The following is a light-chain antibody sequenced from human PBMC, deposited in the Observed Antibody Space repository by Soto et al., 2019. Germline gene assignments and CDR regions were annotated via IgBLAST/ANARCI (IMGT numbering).Light chain of an antibody. V-gene: IGKV3-20*01. Sequence: DIVLTQSPGTLSLSPGERATLSCRASQSVTSNSLAWYQQKHGQAPSLLIYGISNRATGIPDRFSGSGSGTDFTLTITGLEPEDSAVYYCQQYVRSMTFGQGTRLEIK. CDR1: QSVTSNS. J-gene: IGKJ5*01. CDR3: QQYVRSMT. CDR2: GIS.